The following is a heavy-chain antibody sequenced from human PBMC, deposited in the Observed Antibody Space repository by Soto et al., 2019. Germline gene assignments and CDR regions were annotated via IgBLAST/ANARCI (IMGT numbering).Heavy chain of an antibody. CDR2: INPSGGST. J-gene: IGHJ6*02. CDR3: ARDPHLVYYYCGMDV. Sequence: GASVKVSCKASGYTFTSYYMHWVRQAPGQGLEWMGIINPSGGSTSYAQKFQGRVTMTRDTSTSTVYMELSSLRSEDTAVYYCARDPHLVYYYCGMDVWGQGTTVTVSS. CDR1: GYTFTSYY. V-gene: IGHV1-46*01.